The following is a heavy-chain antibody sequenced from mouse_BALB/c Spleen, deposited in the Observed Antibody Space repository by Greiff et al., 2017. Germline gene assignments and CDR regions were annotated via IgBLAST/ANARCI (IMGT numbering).Heavy chain of an antibody. D-gene: IGHD1-2*01. CDR3: ARGILLRLRRYFDV. V-gene: IGHV5-6-3*01. CDR1: GFTFSSYG. CDR2: INSNGGST. Sequence: EVKLVESGGGLVQPGGSLKLSCAASGFTFSSYGMSWVRQTPDKRLELVATINSNGGSTYYPDSVKGRFTISRDNAKNTLYLQMSSLKSEDTAMYYCARGILLRLRRYFDVWGAGTTVTVSS. J-gene: IGHJ1*01.